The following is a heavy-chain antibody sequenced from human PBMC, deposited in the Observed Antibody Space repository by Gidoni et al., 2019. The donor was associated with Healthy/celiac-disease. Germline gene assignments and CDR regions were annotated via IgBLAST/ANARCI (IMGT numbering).Heavy chain of an antibody. CDR3: TRLLWFGELLDGNDP. V-gene: IGHV3-15*01. CDR2: IKGKTDGGTT. J-gene: IGHJ5*02. Sequence: EAQTVESVGGLVKPGGSLRLPCEASGFTLSKARMSWVRQAPGKGLEWVGRIKGKTDGGTTDYAAPVKGRFTISRDDSKNTLYLQMDNLKTEDTAVYYYTRLLWFGELLDGNDPWGQGTLVTVSS. D-gene: IGHD3-10*01. CDR1: GFTLSKAR.